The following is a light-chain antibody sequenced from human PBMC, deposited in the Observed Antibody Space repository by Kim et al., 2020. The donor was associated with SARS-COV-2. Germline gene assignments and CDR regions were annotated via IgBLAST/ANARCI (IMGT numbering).Light chain of an antibody. CDR3: QQLYSYPRG. Sequence: DIQLTQSPSFLSASVGDRVTITCRASQGISSDLGWYQQKPGKAPNLLIYDASTLHSGVPARFSGSGAGTEFTLTISSLQPEDFATYYCQQLYSYPRGLGGGTKLEI. J-gene: IGKJ2*03. CDR1: QGISSD. V-gene: IGKV1-9*01. CDR2: DAS.